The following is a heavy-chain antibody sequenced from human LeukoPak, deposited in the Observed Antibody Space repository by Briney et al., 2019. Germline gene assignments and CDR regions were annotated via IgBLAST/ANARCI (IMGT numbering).Heavy chain of an antibody. CDR2: IKSKTDGGTT. J-gene: IGHJ4*02. V-gene: IGHV3-15*01. CDR3: TTVTRYSSSSEVDY. D-gene: IGHD6-6*01. CDR1: GFTFSNAW. Sequence: PGGSLRLSCAASGFTFSNAWMSWVRQAPGKGLEWVGRIKSKTDGGTTDYAAPVKGRFTISRDDSRNTLYLQMNSLKTEDTAVYYCTTVTRYSSSSEVDYWGQGTLVTVSS.